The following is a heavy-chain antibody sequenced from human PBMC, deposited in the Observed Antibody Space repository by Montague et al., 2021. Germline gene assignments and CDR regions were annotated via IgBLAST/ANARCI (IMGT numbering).Heavy chain of an antibody. D-gene: IGHD6-13*01. CDR3: ARNLASAAPGAFDI. V-gene: IGHV3-74*01. CDR1: GFSFSSYW. Sequence: SLRLSCAASGFSFSSYWMHWVRQAPGKGLLWVSRITLDGSSTTFADSVKGRFTTSRDIAKATLYLQMNSLRVEDTAVYYCARNLASAAPGAFDIWGQGTMVTVSS. J-gene: IGHJ3*02. CDR2: ITLDGSST.